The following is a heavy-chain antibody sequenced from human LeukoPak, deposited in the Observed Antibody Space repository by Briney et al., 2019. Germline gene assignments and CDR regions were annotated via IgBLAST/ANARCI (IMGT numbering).Heavy chain of an antibody. CDR2: INPSSGDT. D-gene: IGHD1-14*01. CDR1: GYTFTGYY. Sequence: ASVKVSCKASGYTFTGYYLHWVRQAPGQGLEWMGWINPSSGDTYYAQTFQGRVSMTRDTSISTAYMELTSLRSDDTAVYYCAKSDTGWGQGTLVTVSS. V-gene: IGHV1-2*02. CDR3: AKSDTG. J-gene: IGHJ4*02.